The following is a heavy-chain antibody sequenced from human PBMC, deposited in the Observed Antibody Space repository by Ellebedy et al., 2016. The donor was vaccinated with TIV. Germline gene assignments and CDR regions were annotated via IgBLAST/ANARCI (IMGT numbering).Heavy chain of an antibody. Sequence: GGSLRLSCAASGFTFSSYSMNWVRQAPGKGLEWVSSISSSSSYIYYADSVKGRFTISRDNAKNSLSLQMNSLRDGDTAVYYCAGVTIFGVVDYYYGMDVWGQGTTVTVSS. D-gene: IGHD3-3*01. V-gene: IGHV3-21*01. CDR2: ISSSSSYI. CDR1: GFTFSSYS. J-gene: IGHJ6*02. CDR3: AGVTIFGVVDYYYGMDV.